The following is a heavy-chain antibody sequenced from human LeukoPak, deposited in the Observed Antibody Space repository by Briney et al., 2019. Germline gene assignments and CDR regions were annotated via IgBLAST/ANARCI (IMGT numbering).Heavy chain of an antibody. CDR1: GYTFTSSY. CDR2: LNPSGGST. D-gene: IGHD6-6*01. J-gene: IGHJ6*03. Sequence: GASVKVSCKASGYTFTSSYMHRVRQAPGRGLEWMGILNPSGGSTSYAQKCQGRVTMTRHMSTSTVDMELSSLRSEETAVYYCAIDREAARPCHYYNHMDVWGKGTTVTVSS. V-gene: IGHV1-46*01. CDR3: AIDREAARPCHYYNHMDV.